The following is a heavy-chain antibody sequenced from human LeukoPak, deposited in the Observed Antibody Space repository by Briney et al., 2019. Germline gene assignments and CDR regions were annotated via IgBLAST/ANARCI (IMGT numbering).Heavy chain of an antibody. CDR3: AKEESWYYFEY. CDR1: GFTFSSYA. CDR2: ISGSGDST. D-gene: IGHD3-16*01. Sequence: GGSLRLSCVASGFTFSSYAMNWVRQAPGNGLEWVSAISGSGDSTYYADSVKGRLTISRDNSKKTLYLQMNSLRAEDTAVYYCAKEESWYYFEYWGQGTLVTVSS. J-gene: IGHJ4*02. V-gene: IGHV3-23*01.